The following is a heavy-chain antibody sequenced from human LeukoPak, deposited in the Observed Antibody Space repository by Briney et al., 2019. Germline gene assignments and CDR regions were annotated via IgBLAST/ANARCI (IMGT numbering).Heavy chain of an antibody. CDR3: ARQSSQDSSSSSTFDY. J-gene: IGHJ4*02. CDR1: GYSFTSYW. D-gene: IGHD6-6*01. CDR2: IYPGDSDT. Sequence: GESLKISCKGSGYSFTSYWIGWVRQMPGKGLEWMGIIYPGDSDTRYSPSFQGQVTISADKSISTAYLQWSSLKASGTAMYYCARQSSQDSSSSSTFDYWGQGTLVTVSS. V-gene: IGHV5-51*01.